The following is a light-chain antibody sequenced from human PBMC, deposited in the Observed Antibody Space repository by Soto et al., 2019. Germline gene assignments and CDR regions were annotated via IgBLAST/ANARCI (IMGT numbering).Light chain of an antibody. J-gene: IGKJ4*01. V-gene: IGKV3-15*01. CDR1: QSVSGN. CDR3: QQYNNRPPLT. CDR2: GAS. Sequence: EIVMTQSPATLSVSPGERATLSCRASQSVSGNLAWYQQRPGQAPRLLIYGASTRATGIPARFSGSGSGTEFTLTISSLQSEDFAVYYCQQYNNRPPLTFGGGTKVEIK.